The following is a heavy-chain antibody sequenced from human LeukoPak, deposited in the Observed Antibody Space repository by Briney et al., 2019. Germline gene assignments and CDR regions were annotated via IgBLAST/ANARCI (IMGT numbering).Heavy chain of an antibody. CDR3: AREEKLDAFDI. Sequence: GGSLRLSCAASGFTFSSYWMSWVRQAPGKGLEWVANIKQDGSEKYYVDSVKGRFTISRDNSKNTLYLQMNSLRAEDTAVYYCAREEKLDAFDIWGQGTMVTVSS. CDR2: IKQDGSEK. CDR1: GFTFSSYW. D-gene: IGHD1-1*01. V-gene: IGHV3-7*01. J-gene: IGHJ3*02.